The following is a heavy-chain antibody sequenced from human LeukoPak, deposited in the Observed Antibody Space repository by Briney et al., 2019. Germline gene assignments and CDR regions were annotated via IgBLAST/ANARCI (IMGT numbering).Heavy chain of an antibody. Sequence: GASVKVSCKASGGTFSSYAISWVRQAPGQGLEWMGGIIPIFGTANYAQKFQGRVTITADKSTSTAYMELSSLRSEDTAVYYCARKKLGISPFDYWGQGTLVTVSS. CDR3: ARKKLGISPFDY. D-gene: IGHD7-27*01. CDR2: IIPIFGTA. V-gene: IGHV1-69*06. J-gene: IGHJ4*02. CDR1: GGTFSSYA.